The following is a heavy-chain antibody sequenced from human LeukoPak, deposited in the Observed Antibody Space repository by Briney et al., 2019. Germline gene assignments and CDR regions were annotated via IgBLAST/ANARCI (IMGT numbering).Heavy chain of an antibody. CDR3: AREHGIATAGDYYFYMDV. CDR1: GYTFTNYA. Sequence: ASVKVSCKASGYTFTNYAMNWVRQAPGQGLEWMGWINPNTGNPTYAQGFTGQFVFSLDTSVSTAYLQISSLKAEDSAVYYCAREHGIATAGDYYFYMDVWGKGTTVTVSS. CDR2: INPNTGNP. V-gene: IGHV7-4-1*02. D-gene: IGHD6-13*01. J-gene: IGHJ6*03.